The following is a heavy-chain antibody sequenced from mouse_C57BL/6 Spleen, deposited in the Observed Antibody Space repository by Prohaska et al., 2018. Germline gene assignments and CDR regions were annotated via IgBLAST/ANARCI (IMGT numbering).Heavy chain of an antibody. V-gene: IGHV1-26*01. CDR1: GYTFTDYY. CDR3: ARSGDYGPFAY. D-gene: IGHD2-4*01. CDR2: INPNNGGT. Sequence: SGYTFTDYYMNWVKQSHGKSLEWIGDINPNNGGTSYNQKFKGKATLTVDKSSSTAYMELRSLTSEDSAVYYCARSGDYGPFAYWGQGTLVTVSA. J-gene: IGHJ3*01.